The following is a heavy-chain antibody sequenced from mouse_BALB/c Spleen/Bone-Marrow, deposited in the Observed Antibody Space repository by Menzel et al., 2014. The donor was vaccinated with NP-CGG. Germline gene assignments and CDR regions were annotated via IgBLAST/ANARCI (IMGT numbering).Heavy chain of an antibody. CDR1: GFSLTSYG. Sequence: VKLQESGPGLVQPSQSLSITCTVSGFSLTSYGVHWVRQSPGKGLEWLGVIWRGGSTDYNAAFMSRLSITKDNSKSQVFFKMSSLQADDTAIYYCAKKLDAMDYWGQGTSVTVSS. CDR3: AKKLDAMDY. V-gene: IGHV2-5*01. CDR2: IWRGGST. J-gene: IGHJ4*01.